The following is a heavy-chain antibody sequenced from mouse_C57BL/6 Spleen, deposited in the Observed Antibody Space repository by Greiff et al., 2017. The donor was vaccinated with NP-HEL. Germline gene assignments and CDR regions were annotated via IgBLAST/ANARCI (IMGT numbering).Heavy chain of an antibody. Sequence: QVQLQQPGAELVKPGASVKMSCKASGYTFTSYWITWVKQRPGQGLEWIGVIYPGSGSTNYNEKFKSKATLTVDTSSSTAYMQLSSLTSEDSAVYYCAREVYSHAMDYWGQGTSVTVSS. CDR2: IYPGSGST. J-gene: IGHJ4*01. CDR3: AREVYSHAMDY. V-gene: IGHV1-55*01. D-gene: IGHD2-1*01. CDR1: GYTFTSYW.